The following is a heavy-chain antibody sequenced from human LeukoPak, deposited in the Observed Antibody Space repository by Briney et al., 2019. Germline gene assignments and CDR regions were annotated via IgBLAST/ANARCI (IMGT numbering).Heavy chain of an antibody. CDR2: ISYDGSNK. V-gene: IGHV3-30*03. D-gene: IGHD1-26*01. Sequence: QSGGSLRLSCAASGFTFSSHGMNWVRQAPGKGLEWVAVISYDGSNKYYADSVKGRFTISRDNSKNTLYLQMNSLRAEDTAVYYCAREDSGSYQPFDYWGQGTLVTVSS. J-gene: IGHJ4*02. CDR1: GFTFSSHG. CDR3: AREDSGSYQPFDY.